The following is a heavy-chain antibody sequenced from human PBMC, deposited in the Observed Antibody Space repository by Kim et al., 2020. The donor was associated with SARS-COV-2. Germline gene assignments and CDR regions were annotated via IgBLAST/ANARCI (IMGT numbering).Heavy chain of an antibody. CDR3: ASFTTGYVWDIFDY. CDR1: GFTFSSYW. J-gene: IGHJ4*02. V-gene: IGHV3-74*01. Sequence: GGSLRLSCVASGFTFSSYWMHWVRQAPGKGLVWVSRVNSDGSSTSYADSMKGRFTISRDNARNTLYLQMNSLRDEDTAVYYCASFTTGYVWDIFDYWGQGTLVTVSS. D-gene: IGHD3-16*01. CDR2: VNSDGSST.